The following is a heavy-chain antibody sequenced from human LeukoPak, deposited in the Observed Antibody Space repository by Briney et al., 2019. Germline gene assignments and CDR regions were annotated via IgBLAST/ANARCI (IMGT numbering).Heavy chain of an antibody. CDR1: DYSIRSGYY. D-gene: IGHD6-19*01. CDR3: ARWAVTGITY. V-gene: IGHV4-38-2*01. CDR2: IQNSGTT. Sequence: SETLSLTCAVSDYSIRSGYYWGWIRQPPGKGLEWIASIQNSGTTYFNPSLKSRVTISVDMSTNQFSLQLTSLTAADTAVYYCARWAVTGITYWGQGALVTVSS. J-gene: IGHJ4*02.